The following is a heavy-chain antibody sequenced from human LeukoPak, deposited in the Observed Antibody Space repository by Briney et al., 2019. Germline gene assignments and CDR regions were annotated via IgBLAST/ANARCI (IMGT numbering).Heavy chain of an antibody. CDR2: IYHSGST. V-gene: IGHV4-38-2*02. CDR1: GYSISSGYY. D-gene: IGHD5-24*01. J-gene: IGHJ4*02. CDR3: ARDLPEMATILGDFDY. Sequence: PSETLSLTCTVSGYSISSGYYWGWIRQPPGKGLEWIGSIYHSGSTYYNPSLKGRVTISVDTSKNQFSLKLSSVTAADTAVYYCARDLPEMATILGDFDYWGQGTLVTVSS.